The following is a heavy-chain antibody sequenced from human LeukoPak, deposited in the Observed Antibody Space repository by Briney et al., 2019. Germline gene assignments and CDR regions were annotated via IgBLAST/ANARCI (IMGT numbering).Heavy chain of an antibody. J-gene: IGHJ6*03. Sequence: SETLSLTCPVYGGSLSGYYWSWIRQPPGKGLEWIGEINHSGSTNHNPSLKSRVTISVDTSKNQFSLKLSSVTAADTAVYYCARGIPRYCSGGSCYSGDYYYYYYMDVWGKGTTVTVSS. CDR1: GGSLSGYY. D-gene: IGHD2-15*01. CDR2: INHSGST. V-gene: IGHV4-34*01. CDR3: ARGIPRYCSGGSCYSGDYYYYYYMDV.